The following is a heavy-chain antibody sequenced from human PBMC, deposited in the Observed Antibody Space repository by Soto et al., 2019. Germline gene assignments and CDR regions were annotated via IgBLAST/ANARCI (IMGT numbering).Heavy chain of an antibody. J-gene: IGHJ4*02. V-gene: IGHV4-59*08. D-gene: IGHD3-9*01. Sequence: KPSETLSLTCTVSGGSSTTYYWSWIRQPPGKGLEWIGYIYYRGNTDYNPSLKSRVTISLDTPKNQFSLKLSSVTAADTAVYYCARHPGYYDILTGYTTYYFDSWGQGILVTVSS. CDR1: GGSSTTYY. CDR2: IYYRGNT. CDR3: ARHPGYYDILTGYTTYYFDS.